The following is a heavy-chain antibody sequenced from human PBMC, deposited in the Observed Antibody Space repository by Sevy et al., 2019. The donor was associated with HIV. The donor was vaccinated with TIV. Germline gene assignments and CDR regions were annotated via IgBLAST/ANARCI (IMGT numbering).Heavy chain of an antibody. CDR1: GFTFSSYW. V-gene: IGHV3-7*01. CDR3: ATLMVFSLWDF. Sequence: GGSLRLSCVASGFTFSSYWMNWVRQVPGKGLEWVTSIKQDGSERHYVDSVKGRFTMSRDNAHNSLYLQMNSLTAEDTAVYYCATLMVFSLWDFWGQGTLVTVSS. J-gene: IGHJ4*02. CDR2: IKQDGSER. D-gene: IGHD2-8*01.